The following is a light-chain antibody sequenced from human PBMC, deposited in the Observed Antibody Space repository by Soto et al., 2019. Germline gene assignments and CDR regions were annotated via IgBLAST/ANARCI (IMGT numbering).Light chain of an antibody. CDR3: QQYDTYXS. V-gene: IGKV1-5*03. Sequence: DIQMTQSPSTLSASVGDRVTITCRATQSINVWLAWYQQKPGKAPKLLIYKASTLETGVPSRFSGSGSGTEFTLTISRLQPDDFATYYCQQYDTYXSFGGGTKVDIK. CDR2: KAS. CDR1: QSINVW. J-gene: IGKJ4*01.